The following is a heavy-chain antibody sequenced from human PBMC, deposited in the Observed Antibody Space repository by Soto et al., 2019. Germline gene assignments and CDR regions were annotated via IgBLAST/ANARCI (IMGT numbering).Heavy chain of an antibody. D-gene: IGHD3-10*01. Sequence: QVQLVQSGAEVKKPGSSVKVSCKASGGTFSSYTISWVRQAPGQGLEWMGRIIPILGIANYAQKFQGRVTITAAKSTSTAYMELSSLRSEDTAVYYCARATMVRGVGSNWFDPWGQGTLVTVSS. CDR3: ARATMVRGVGSNWFDP. CDR1: GGTFSSYT. V-gene: IGHV1-69*02. CDR2: IIPILGIA. J-gene: IGHJ5*02.